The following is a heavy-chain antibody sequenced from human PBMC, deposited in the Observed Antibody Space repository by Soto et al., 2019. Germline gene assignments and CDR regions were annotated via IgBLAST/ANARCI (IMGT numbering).Heavy chain of an antibody. Sequence: PSETLSLTCTVSGGSISSSSYYCGWIRQPPGKGLEWIGSIYYSGSTYSNPSLKSRVTISVDTSKNQFSLKLSSVTAADTAVYYCARQGDCSGGSCYNAFDIWGQGTMVTVSS. CDR2: IYYSGST. CDR3: ARQGDCSGGSCYNAFDI. J-gene: IGHJ3*02. V-gene: IGHV4-39*01. CDR1: GGSISSSSYY. D-gene: IGHD2-15*01.